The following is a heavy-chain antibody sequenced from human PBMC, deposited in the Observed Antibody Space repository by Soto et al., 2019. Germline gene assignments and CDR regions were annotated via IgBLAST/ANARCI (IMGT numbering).Heavy chain of an antibody. CDR1: GFTFSSYE. CDR3: AREGLRYFDWLIYPSDYYYGMDV. J-gene: IGHJ6*02. D-gene: IGHD3-9*01. Sequence: GGSLRLSCAASGFTFSSYEMNWVRQAPGKGLEWVSYISSSGSTIYYADSVKGRFTISRDNAKNSLYLQMNSLRAEDTAVYYCAREGLRYFDWLIYPSDYYYGMDVWGQGTTVTVSS. CDR2: ISSSGSTI. V-gene: IGHV3-48*03.